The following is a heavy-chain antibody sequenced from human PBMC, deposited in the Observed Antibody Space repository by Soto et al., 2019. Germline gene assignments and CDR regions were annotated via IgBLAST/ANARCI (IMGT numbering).Heavy chain of an antibody. J-gene: IGHJ5*02. Sequence: PSETLSLTCTVSGGSISSSSFHWGWSRQPPGKGLEWIGSIYYRGSTSYSPSPKSRVTISVDTSKNQFSLKLSSVTAADTAVYYCARRERAAGTDWWFDPWGQGTLVT. CDR2: IYYRGST. V-gene: IGHV4-39*01. CDR1: GGSISSSSFH. CDR3: ARRERAAGTDWWFDP. D-gene: IGHD6-13*01.